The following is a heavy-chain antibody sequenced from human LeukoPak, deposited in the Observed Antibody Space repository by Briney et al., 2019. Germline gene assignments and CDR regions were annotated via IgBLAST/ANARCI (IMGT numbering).Heavy chain of an antibody. CDR2: IWYDGSNK. J-gene: IGHJ4*02. CDR1: GFTFSSYG. D-gene: IGHD3-10*01. CDR3: GENGFYGSGYYYWLDY. V-gene: IGHV3-33*01. Sequence: GRSLRLSCAASGFTFSSYGMHWVRQAPGKGLEWVAVIWYDGSNKYYADSVKGRFTISRDNSKNTLYLQMNSLRAEDTAVYYCGENGFYGSGYYYWLDYWGQGTLVTVSS.